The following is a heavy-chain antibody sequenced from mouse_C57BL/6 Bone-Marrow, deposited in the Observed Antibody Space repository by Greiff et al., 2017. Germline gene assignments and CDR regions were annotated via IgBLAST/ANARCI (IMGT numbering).Heavy chain of an antibody. V-gene: IGHV5-4*01. CDR2: ISDGGSYT. D-gene: IGHD1-1*01. J-gene: IGHJ1*03. CDR3: ARGTVVAHWYFDV. Sequence: EVQVVESGGGLVKPGGSLKLSCAASGFTFSSYAMSWVRQTPEKRLEWVATISDGGSYTYYPDNVKGRFTISRDNAKNNLYLQMSHLKSEDTAMYYCARGTVVAHWYFDVWGTGTTVTVSS. CDR1: GFTFSSYA.